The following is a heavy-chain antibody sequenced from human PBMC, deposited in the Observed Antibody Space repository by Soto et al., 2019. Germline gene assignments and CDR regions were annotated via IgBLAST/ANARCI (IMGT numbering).Heavy chain of an antibody. CDR2: LHSGGDT. Sequence: EVQLVESGGGLVQPGGSLRLSCAASGIPVSSNYMTWGRQAPGKGLEWVSVLHSGGDTYYAISVKGRFTISRHDSTNTLFLQMNSLTAEDTAVYYCARDGPYYYASRMDVWGQGTTVTVSS. CDR3: ARDGPYYYASRMDV. D-gene: IGHD3-10*01. V-gene: IGHV3-53*04. CDR1: GIPVSSNY. J-gene: IGHJ6*02.